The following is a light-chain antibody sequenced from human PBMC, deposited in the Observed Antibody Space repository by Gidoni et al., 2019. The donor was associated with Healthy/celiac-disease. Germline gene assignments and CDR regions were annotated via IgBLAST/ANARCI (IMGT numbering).Light chain of an antibody. J-gene: IGKJ1*01. Sequence: DIQMTQSPSSLSASVGDRVTITCRASQSISSYLNWYQQKPGKAPKLLIYAASSLQSGVPSRFSGSGSGTEFTLNISSLQPEDFATYYCQQSYSTRWTFTQGTKVEIK. CDR1: QSISSY. CDR2: AAS. CDR3: QQSYSTRWT. V-gene: IGKV1-39*01.